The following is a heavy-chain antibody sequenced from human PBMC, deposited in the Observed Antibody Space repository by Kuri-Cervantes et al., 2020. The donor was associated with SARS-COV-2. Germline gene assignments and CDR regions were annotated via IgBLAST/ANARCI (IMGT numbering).Heavy chain of an antibody. CDR1: GYSISSGYY. CDR3: ARRLKDGPPDY. J-gene: IGHJ4*02. V-gene: IGHV4-38-2*01. Sequence: GSLRLTCAVSGYSISSGYYWGWIRQPPGKGLEWIGSIYHSGSTYYNPSLKSRVTISADTSKNQFSLKLSSVTAADTAVYYCARRLKDGPPDYWGQGTLVTVSS. CDR2: IYHSGST.